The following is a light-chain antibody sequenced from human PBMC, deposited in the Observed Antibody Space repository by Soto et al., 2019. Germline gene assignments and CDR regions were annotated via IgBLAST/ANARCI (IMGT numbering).Light chain of an antibody. CDR2: DAS. V-gene: IGKV1-13*02. CDR1: QGISSA. J-gene: IGKJ2*01. Sequence: AIQLTQSPSSLSASVGDRVTITCRASQGISSALAWYQQKPGKAPKLLIYDASSLESGVPSRFSGSGSGADFPLTLSSLQPEDCATYYCPQFNSYLPYTFGHETKLEIK. CDR3: PQFNSYLPYT.